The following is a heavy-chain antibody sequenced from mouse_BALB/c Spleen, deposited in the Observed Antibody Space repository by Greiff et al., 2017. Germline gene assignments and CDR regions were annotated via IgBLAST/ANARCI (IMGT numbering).Heavy chain of an antibody. D-gene: IGHD1-1*01. CDR2: IYPGSGNT. CDR1: GYAFTNYW. Sequence: VQLQQSGAELVRPGTSVKISCKASGYAFTNYWLGWVKQRPGHGLEWIGDIYPGSGNTYYNEKFKGKATLTADKSSSTAYMQLSSLTSEDSAVYFCARLTTVVADYWGQGTTLTVSS. V-gene: IGHV1-63*01. J-gene: IGHJ2*01. CDR3: ARLTTVVADY.